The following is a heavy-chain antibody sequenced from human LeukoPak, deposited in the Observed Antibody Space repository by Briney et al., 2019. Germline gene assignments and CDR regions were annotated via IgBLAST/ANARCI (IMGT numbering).Heavy chain of an antibody. CDR2: INPNSGGT. J-gene: IGHJ4*02. D-gene: IGHD6-6*01. Sequence: ASVKVSCKASGYTFTGYYMHWVRQAPGQGLEWMGRINPNSGGTNYAQKFQGRVTMTRDTSISTAYMELSRLRSDDTAVYYCALISIAARIFDYWGQGTLVTVSS. CDR1: GYTFTGYY. CDR3: ALISIAARIFDY. V-gene: IGHV1-2*06.